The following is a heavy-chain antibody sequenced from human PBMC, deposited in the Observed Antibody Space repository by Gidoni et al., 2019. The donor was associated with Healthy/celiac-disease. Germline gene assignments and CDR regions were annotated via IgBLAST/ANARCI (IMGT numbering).Heavy chain of an antibody. V-gene: IGHV1-46*01. D-gene: IGHD3-22*01. CDR3: ARDYYDSSGYYYGLRDKTTVLD. Sequence: QVQLVQSGAEVKKPGASVKVSCKASGYTFTSYYMHWVRQAPGQGLEWMGIINPSGGSTSYAQKFQGRVTMTRDTSTSTVYMELSSLRSEDTAVYYCARDYYDSSGYYYGLRDKTTVLDWGQGTLVTVSS. CDR2: INPSGGST. CDR1: GYTFTSYY. J-gene: IGHJ4*02.